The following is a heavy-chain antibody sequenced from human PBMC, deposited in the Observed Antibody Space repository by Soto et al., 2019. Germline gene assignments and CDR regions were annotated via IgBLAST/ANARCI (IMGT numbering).Heavy chain of an antibody. V-gene: IGHV1-18*01. CDR1: GYTFTSYG. CDR3: AKNGHPPYYYYGMDV. CDR2: ISGYNGDT. D-gene: IGHD2-8*01. J-gene: IGHJ6*02. Sequence: ASVKASCKASGYTFTSYGISWVRQAPGQGLEWMGWISGYNGDTNNAQKFQDRVTMTIDRSTTTAYLELRSLTSDDTAVYYCAKNGHPPYYYYGMDVWGQGTTVTVSS.